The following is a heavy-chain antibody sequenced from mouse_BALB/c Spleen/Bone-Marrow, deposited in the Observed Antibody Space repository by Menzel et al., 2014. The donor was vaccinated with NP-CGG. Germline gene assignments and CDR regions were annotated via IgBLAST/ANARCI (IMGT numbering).Heavy chain of an antibody. CDR3: ARLSYYGRFAY. J-gene: IGHJ3*01. V-gene: IGHV4-1*02. CDR2: INPDSSTI. Sequence: VQLQQSGGGLVQPGGSLKLSCAASGFDFSRYWMSWVRRAPGKGLEWIGEINPDSSTINYTPSLKDKFIISRDNAKNTLYLQMSKVRSEDTALYYCARLSYYGRFAYWGQGTLVTVSA. D-gene: IGHD1-1*01. CDR1: GFDFSRYW.